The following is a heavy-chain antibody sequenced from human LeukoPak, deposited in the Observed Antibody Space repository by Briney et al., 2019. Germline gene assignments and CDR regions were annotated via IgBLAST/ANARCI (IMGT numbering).Heavy chain of an antibody. CDR1: YW. V-gene: IGHV3-74*01. D-gene: IGHD3-10*01. Sequence: YWXXXVRHAPGEGLVWVSRTNEHGTIINYADSVKGRFTISRDNAKNTLYLQTNSLRTEDSALYYCVVDLSGSADYWGQGTLVTVSS. CDR2: TNEHGTII. J-gene: IGHJ4*02. CDR3: VVDLSGSADY.